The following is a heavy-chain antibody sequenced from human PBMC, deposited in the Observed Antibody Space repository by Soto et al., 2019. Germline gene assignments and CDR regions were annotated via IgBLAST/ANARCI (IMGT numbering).Heavy chain of an antibody. D-gene: IGHD6-13*01. V-gene: IGHV3-23*01. CDR3: AKAGFSSSWSPTYFDY. CDR2: ISGTGYNT. CDR1: GFTFTSYA. Sequence: HPGGSLRLFCAASGFTFTSYAMNWVRLAPGKGLEWVSAISGTGYNTYYADSVKGRFTISRDNTKNTLYLQMNSLRAEDTAVYYCAKAGFSSSWSPTYFDYWGQGTLVTVSS. J-gene: IGHJ4*02.